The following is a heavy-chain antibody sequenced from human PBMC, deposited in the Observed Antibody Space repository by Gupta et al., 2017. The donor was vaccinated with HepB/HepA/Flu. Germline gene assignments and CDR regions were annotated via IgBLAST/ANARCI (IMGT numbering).Heavy chain of an antibody. CDR1: GSTFRRSS. D-gene: IGHD3-22*01. V-gene: IGHV3-23*01. CDR3: AKDEGTIFLGYYESSGYYFAFDI. Sequence: EEQLLASGGGLVQPGGSLRLTCVGSGSTFRRSSMSWVRQAPGQGPEWVSGISRDGDSIDYADSVKGRFTISKDDSKNTMYLQMHSLRAEDTAVYYCAKDEGTIFLGYYESSGYYFAFDIWGQGTTVTVSS. CDR2: ISRDGDSI. J-gene: IGHJ3*02.